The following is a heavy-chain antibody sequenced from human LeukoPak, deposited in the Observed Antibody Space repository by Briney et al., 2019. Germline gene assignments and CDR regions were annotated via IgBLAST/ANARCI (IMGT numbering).Heavy chain of an antibody. Sequence: ASLKVSCKASGYTFTGYFMHWVRQAPGHGLEWMGWINPNSGDANYAQKFQGRVTMTRDTSISTAYMELSRLRSDDTAVYYCATEQYYYDSSGSPLDYWGQGTLVTVSS. CDR2: INPNSGDA. CDR1: GYTFTGYF. CDR3: ATEQYYYDSSGSPLDY. D-gene: IGHD3-22*01. J-gene: IGHJ4*02. V-gene: IGHV1-2*02.